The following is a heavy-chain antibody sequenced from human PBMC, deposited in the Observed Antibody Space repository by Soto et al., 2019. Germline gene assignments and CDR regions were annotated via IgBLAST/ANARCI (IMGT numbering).Heavy chain of an antibody. CDR2: INACNGNT. D-gene: IGHD3-22*01. V-gene: IGHV1-3*01. CDR1: GYTFTSYG. Sequence: ASVKVSCKASGYTFTSYGISLLRQAPGQRLEWMGWINACNGNTKYSQKFQGRVTITRDTSASTAYMELSSLRSEDTAVYYCASAYYYDSSGYYYFDYWGQGTLVTVSS. J-gene: IGHJ4*02. CDR3: ASAYYYDSSGYYYFDY.